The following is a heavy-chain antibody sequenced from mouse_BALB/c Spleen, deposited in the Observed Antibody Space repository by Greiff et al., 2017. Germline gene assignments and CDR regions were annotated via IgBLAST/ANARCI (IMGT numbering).Heavy chain of an antibody. CDR1: GYTFTDYE. CDR3: TRKKYGNYDWYFEV. CDR2: IDPETGGT. D-gene: IGHD2-10*02. Sequence: QVQLQQSGAELVRPGASVTLSCKASGYTFTDYEMHWVKQTPVHGLEWIGAIDPETGGTAYNQKFKGKATLTADKSSSTAYMELRSLTSEDSAVYYCTRKKYGNYDWYFEVWGAGTTVTVSS. J-gene: IGHJ1*01. V-gene: IGHV1-15*01.